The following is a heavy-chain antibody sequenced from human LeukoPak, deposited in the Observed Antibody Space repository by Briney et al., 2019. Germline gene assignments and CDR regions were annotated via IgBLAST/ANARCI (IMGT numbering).Heavy chain of an antibody. CDR2: IYSGDST. J-gene: IGHJ4*02. D-gene: IGHD4-17*01. CDR3: ASATDEDDYGDYPMRY. CDR1: GFTVSSNY. V-gene: IGHV3-53*01. Sequence: GGSLRLSCAASGFTVSSNYMSWVRQAPGKGLEWVSVIYSGDSTYYADSVKGRFTISRDNSKNTLYLQMNSLRAEDTAVYYCASATDEDDYGDYPMRYWGQGTLVTVSS.